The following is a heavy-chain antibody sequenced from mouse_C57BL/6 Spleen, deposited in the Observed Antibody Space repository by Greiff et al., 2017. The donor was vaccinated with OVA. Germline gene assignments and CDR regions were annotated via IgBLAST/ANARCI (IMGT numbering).Heavy chain of an antibody. V-gene: IGHV1-85*01. CDR2: IYPRDGST. Sequence: QVQLQQSGPELVKPGASVKLSCKASGYTFTSYDINWVKQRPGQGLEWIGWIYPRDGSTKYNEKFKGKATLTVDTSSSTAYMELHSLTSADSAVYYCARTSYGNSYDYFDYWGQGTTLTVSS. D-gene: IGHD1-1*01. J-gene: IGHJ2*01. CDR3: ARTSYGNSYDYFDY. CDR1: GYTFTSYD.